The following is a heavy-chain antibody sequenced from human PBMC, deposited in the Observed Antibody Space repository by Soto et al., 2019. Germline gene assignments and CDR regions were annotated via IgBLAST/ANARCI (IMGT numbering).Heavy chain of an antibody. Sequence: GAALRLSWAASGFTFSSDSINWVRQRPEKGLECVSYISSSSSTIYYADSVKVRFTISRHNAKNSLDLQMNSLRAEEAEVYYCARDYSSYGPFDYWGQRTLVTVSS. CDR1: GFTFSSDS. D-gene: IGHD5-18*01. V-gene: IGHV3-48*01. CDR2: ISSSSSTI. J-gene: IGHJ4*02. CDR3: ARDYSSYGPFDY.